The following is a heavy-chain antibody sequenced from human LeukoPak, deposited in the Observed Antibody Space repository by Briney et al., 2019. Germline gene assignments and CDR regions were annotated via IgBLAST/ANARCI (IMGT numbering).Heavy chain of an antibody. Sequence: SGGSLRLSCAASGFTFSDYYMSWIRQAPGKGLEWVSYISSSGSTIYYADSVKGRFTISRDNAKNSLYLQMNSLRAEDTAVYYCARDPLTAMGTRGYFDYWGQGTLVTVSS. CDR2: ISSSGSTI. D-gene: IGHD5-18*01. CDR3: ARDPLTAMGTRGYFDY. CDR1: GFTFSDYY. V-gene: IGHV3-11*01. J-gene: IGHJ4*02.